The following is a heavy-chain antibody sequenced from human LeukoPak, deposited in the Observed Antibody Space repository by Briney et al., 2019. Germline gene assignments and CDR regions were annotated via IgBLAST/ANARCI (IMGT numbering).Heavy chain of an antibody. CDR3: AREGGGTTVSLTFDY. D-gene: IGHD1-1*01. J-gene: IGHJ4*02. Sequence: WASLKVSCKASGYTFTSYGISWVRQAPGQGLEWMGWISANNGNTNYAQKLQGRVTMTRDTSTNTVYMELSSLRPEDTAVYYCAREGGGTTVSLTFDYWGQGTLVTVSS. CDR1: GYTFTSYG. CDR2: ISANNGNT. V-gene: IGHV1-18*01.